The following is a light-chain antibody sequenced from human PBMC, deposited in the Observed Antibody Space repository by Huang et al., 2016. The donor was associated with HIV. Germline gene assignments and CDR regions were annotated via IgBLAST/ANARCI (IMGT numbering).Light chain of an antibody. J-gene: IGKJ5*01. CDR2: DAS. CDR1: QSVSSY. CDR3: QQRSNWPLVT. V-gene: IGKV3-11*01. Sequence: EIVLTQSPATLSLSPGERATLSCRASQSVSSYLAWYQQKPGQAPRLLIYDASTRATGIPARFSGSGSGTDFTLTISSLEPEDFAVYYCQQRSNWPLVTFGQGTRLEI.